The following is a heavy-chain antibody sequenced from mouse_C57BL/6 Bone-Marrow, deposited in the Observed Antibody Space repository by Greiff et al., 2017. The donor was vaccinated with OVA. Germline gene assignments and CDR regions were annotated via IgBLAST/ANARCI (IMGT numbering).Heavy chain of an antibody. D-gene: IGHD2-5*01. CDR3: ARGAYYSNYAWFAY. CDR1: GYTFTSYW. J-gene: IGHJ3*01. V-gene: IGHV1-69*01. CDR2: LDPSDSYT. Sequence: VQLQQPGAELVMPGASVKLSCKASGYTFTSYWMHWVKQRPGQGLEWIGELDPSDSYTNYNQKFKGKSTLTVDKSSSTAYMQLSSLTSEDSAVYYGARGAYYSNYAWFAYWGQGTLVTVSA.